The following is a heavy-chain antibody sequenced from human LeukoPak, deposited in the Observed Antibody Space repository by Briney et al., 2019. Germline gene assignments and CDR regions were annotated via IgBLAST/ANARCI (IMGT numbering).Heavy chain of an antibody. Sequence: GESLKISCKGSGYSFSSYWIAWVRQMPGKGLGWMGIIYPGDSDSKYSRSFQGQVTTSADKSISTAYLQRSSLQASDTAMYYCARIGRHCSGCYWGQGALVTVSS. J-gene: IGHJ4*02. CDR1: GYSFSSYW. D-gene: IGHD2-15*01. CDR2: IYPGDSDS. V-gene: IGHV5-51*01. CDR3: ARIGRHCSGCY.